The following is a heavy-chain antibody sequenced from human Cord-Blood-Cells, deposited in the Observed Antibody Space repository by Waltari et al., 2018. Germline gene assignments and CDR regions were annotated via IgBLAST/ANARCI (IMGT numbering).Heavy chain of an antibody. CDR3: ARDRYYYYGMDV. CDR2: IYSGGST. Sequence: EVQLVESGGGLVPPGGSLRLSCAASGFTFSSNYMTWVRQAPGKGLEWVSVIYSGGSTYYADSVKGRFTISRDNSKNTLYLQMNSLRAEDTAVYYCARDRYYYYGMDVWGQGTTVTVSS. V-gene: IGHV3-66*01. J-gene: IGHJ6*02. CDR1: GFTFSSNY.